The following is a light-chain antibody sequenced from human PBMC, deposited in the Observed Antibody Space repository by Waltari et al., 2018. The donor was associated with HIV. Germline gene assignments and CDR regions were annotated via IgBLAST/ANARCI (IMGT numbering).Light chain of an antibody. CDR1: DSNIGRDV. Sequence: QSVLTQPPSASGTPGPRVTISCSGSDSNIGRDVVNWYQQLPGTAPKLLIYSNNHRPSGVPDRFSGSKSGTSASLAISGLQSEDEGSYYCAAWDATLKALLFGGGTKLTVL. J-gene: IGLJ2*01. CDR2: SNN. V-gene: IGLV1-44*01. CDR3: AAWDATLKALL.